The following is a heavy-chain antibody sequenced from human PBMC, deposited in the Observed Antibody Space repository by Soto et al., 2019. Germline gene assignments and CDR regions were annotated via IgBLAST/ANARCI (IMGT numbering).Heavy chain of an antibody. D-gene: IGHD3-3*01. Sequence: GASVKVSCKASGYTFTSYAMHWVRQAPGQRLEWMGWINAGNGNTKYSQKFQGRVTITRDTSASTAYMELSSLRSEDTAVYYCARSTYYDFWSGYYTSPSFGMDVWGQGTTVTVSS. CDR1: GYTFTSYA. J-gene: IGHJ6*02. V-gene: IGHV1-3*01. CDR2: INAGNGNT. CDR3: ARSTYYDFWSGYYTSPSFGMDV.